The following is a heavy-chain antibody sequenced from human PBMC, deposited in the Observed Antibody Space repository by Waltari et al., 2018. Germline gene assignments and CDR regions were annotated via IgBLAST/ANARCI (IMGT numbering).Heavy chain of an antibody. V-gene: IGHV3-21*01. CDR2: ISYSSNYI. J-gene: IGHJ4*02. Sequence: VQLVESGGGLVKPGGSLRLSCAASGFTFSSYRLKWVRQAPGKGLEWVSSISYSSNYIFYADSVKGRFTISRDNAKNSLYLQMNSVRAEDTAVYFCAGGNYYDISGYYSHFDYWGQGTLVTVSS. D-gene: IGHD3-22*01. CDR1: GFTFSSYR. CDR3: AGGNYYDISGYYSHFDY.